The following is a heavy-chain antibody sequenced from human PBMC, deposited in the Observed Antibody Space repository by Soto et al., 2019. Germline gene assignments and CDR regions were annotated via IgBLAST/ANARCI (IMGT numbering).Heavy chain of an antibody. CDR1: GFTFSSYA. D-gene: IGHD3-16*01. J-gene: IGHJ6*04. CDR3: ARERGGWYYDFITGLLDV. V-gene: IGHV3-64*01. CDR2: ISSNGGST. Sequence: EVQLVESGGGLVQPGGSLRLSCAASGFTFSSYAMHWVRQAPGKGLEYVSAISSNGGSTYYANSVKGRFTISRDNSKKPLYVQMGSLGAEDMTVYYCARERGGWYYDFITGLLDVWGKGTTVTVSS.